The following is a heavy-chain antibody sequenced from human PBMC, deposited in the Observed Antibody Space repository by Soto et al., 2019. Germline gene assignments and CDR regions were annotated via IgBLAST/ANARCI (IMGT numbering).Heavy chain of an antibody. J-gene: IGHJ3*01. CDR3: TRLPPEWFRTTPFDF. CDR2: IASKTYGATR. CDR1: GFRFSDYA. V-gene: IGHV3-49*04. D-gene: IGHD2-8*01. Sequence: EVQLVESGEGLIQPGRSLRLSCTGFGFRFSDYAVTWVRQTPGKGLEWVGFIASKTYGATREYAASVKGRFIISRDDPKSIAYLQMNGLKIEDTAVYFCTRLPPEWFRTTPFDFWGQGTRVTVSS.